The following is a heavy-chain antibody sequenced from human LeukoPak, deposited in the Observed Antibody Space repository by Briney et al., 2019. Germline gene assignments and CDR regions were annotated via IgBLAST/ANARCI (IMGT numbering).Heavy chain of an antibody. D-gene: IGHD3-16*01. V-gene: IGHV3-30*02. CDR1: GFTFSSYG. Sequence: GGSLRLSCAASGFTFSSYGMHWVRQAPGKGLEWVAFIRYDGSNKYYADSVKGRFTISRDNSKNTLYLQMNSLRAEDTAVYSCVVYDYVWGSYNPEAFDIWGQGTMVTVSS. CDR2: IRYDGSNK. CDR3: VVYDYVWGSYNPEAFDI. J-gene: IGHJ3*02.